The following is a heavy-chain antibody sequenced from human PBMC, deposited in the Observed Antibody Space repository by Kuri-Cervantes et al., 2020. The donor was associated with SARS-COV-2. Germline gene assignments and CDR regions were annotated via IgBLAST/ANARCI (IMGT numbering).Heavy chain of an antibody. Sequence: GGSLRLSCAASGFTFSSYWMSWVRQAPGKGLEWVANIKQDGSEKYCVDSVKGRFTISRDNAKNSLYLQMNSLRAEDTAVYYCARDGDFWSGYSEGYCSGGSCYPGDWGQGTLVTVSS. D-gene: IGHD2-15*01. CDR1: GFTFSSYW. J-gene: IGHJ4*02. CDR3: ARDGDFWSGYSEGYCSGGSCYPGD. CDR2: IKQDGSEK. V-gene: IGHV3-7*03.